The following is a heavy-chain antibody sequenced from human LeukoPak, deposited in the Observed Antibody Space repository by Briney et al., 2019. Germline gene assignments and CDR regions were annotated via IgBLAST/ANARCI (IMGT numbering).Heavy chain of an antibody. CDR2: IYYSGNT. CDR1: GGSISSGDYY. Sequence: SQTLFLTCTISGGSISSGDYYWSWIRQPPGKGLEWIGYIYYSGNTYYNPSLKSRVTISVDTSKNQFSLKLTSVTAADTAMYYCATYSSDWYPDAFDIWGQGTMVTVSS. CDR3: ATYSSDWYPDAFDI. V-gene: IGHV4-30-4*01. D-gene: IGHD6-19*01. J-gene: IGHJ3*02.